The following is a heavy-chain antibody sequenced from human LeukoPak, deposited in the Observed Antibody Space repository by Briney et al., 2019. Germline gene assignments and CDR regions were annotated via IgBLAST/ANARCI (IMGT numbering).Heavy chain of an antibody. J-gene: IGHJ4*02. Sequence: GGSLRLSCAASGFTFSSYGMHWVRQAPGKGLEWVAVISYDGSNKYYADSVKGRFTISRDNSKNTLYLQMNSLRAEDTAVYYCARDGNDQAVAGTESYYFDYWGQGTLVTVSS. CDR3: ARDGNDQAVAGTESYYFDY. CDR1: GFTFSSYG. V-gene: IGHV3-30*03. CDR2: ISYDGSNK. D-gene: IGHD6-19*01.